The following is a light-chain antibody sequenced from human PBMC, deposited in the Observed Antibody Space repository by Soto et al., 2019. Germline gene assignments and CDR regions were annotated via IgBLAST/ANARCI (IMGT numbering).Light chain of an antibody. CDR1: QSISRNY. CDR2: GAS. CDR3: QQYNEWPPVT. Sequence: EIVLTQSPGTLSLSPGEKATLSCRASQSISRNYLAWYQQKLGQAPRLLIYGASSRATGIPDRFSGSGSGTDFTLIISSLQSEDFAVYYCQQYNEWPPVTFGGGTKVDIK. J-gene: IGKJ4*01. V-gene: IGKV3-20*01.